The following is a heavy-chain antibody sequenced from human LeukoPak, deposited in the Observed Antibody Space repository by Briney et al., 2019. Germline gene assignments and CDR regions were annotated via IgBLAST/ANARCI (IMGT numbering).Heavy chain of an antibody. CDR3: ARVRYFDWVSTAGYMDV. CDR1: GGTFSSYA. CDR2: ISAHNGDM. V-gene: IGHV1-18*01. J-gene: IGHJ6*03. D-gene: IGHD3-9*01. Sequence: ASVKVSCKASGGTFSSYAISWVRQAPGKGLEWMGWISAHNGDMNYAQKLQGRVTMTTDTSTRTAYMELRSLRSDDTAVYYCARVRYFDWVSTAGYMDVWGKGTTVTVSS.